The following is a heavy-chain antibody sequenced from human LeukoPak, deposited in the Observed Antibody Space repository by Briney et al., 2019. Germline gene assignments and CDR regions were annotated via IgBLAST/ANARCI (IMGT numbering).Heavy chain of an antibody. CDR2: IYYSGST. CDR1: GGSISSYY. J-gene: IGHJ4*02. D-gene: IGHD1-26*01. CDR3: ARAPSVGATSYFDY. Sequence: SETLSLTCTVSGGSISSYYWSWIRQPPGKGLEWIGYIYYSGSTNYNPSLKSRVTISVDTSKNQFSLKLSSVTAADTAVYYCARAPSVGATSYFDYWGQGTLVTVSP. V-gene: IGHV4-59*01.